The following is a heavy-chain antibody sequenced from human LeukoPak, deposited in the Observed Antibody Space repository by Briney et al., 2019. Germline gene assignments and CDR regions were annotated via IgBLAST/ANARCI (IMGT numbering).Heavy chain of an antibody. CDR2: ISSNGGST. CDR1: GFTFSSYA. D-gene: IGHD7-27*01. J-gene: IGHJ4*02. V-gene: IGHV3-64*01. CDR3: ARRTGALYYFDY. Sequence: PGGSLRLSCAASGFTFSSYAMHWVRQAPGKGLEYVSAISSNGGSTYYANSVKGRFTISRDNSKNTLYLQMGSLRAEDMAVYYCARRTGALYYFDYWGQGTLVTVSS.